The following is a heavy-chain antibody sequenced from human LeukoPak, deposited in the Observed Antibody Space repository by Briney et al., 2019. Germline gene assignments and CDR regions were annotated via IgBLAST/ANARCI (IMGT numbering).Heavy chain of an antibody. Sequence: PSETLSLTCAVYGGSFSGYYWSWIRQPPGKGLEWIGEINHSGSTNYNPSLKSRVTISVDTSKNQFSLKLNSVTAADTAVYYCARDYKGSSWYSDAVDYWGQGTLVTVSS. V-gene: IGHV4-34*01. D-gene: IGHD6-13*01. CDR3: ARDYKGSSWYSDAVDY. J-gene: IGHJ4*02. CDR2: INHSGST. CDR1: GGSFSGYY.